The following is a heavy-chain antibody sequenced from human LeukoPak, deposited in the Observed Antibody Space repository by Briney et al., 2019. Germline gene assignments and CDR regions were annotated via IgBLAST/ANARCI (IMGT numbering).Heavy chain of an antibody. V-gene: IGHV1-8*01. CDR2: MNPNSGNT. D-gene: IGHD6-13*01. CDR3: ATTEGYSSSWYAFEVSFDY. J-gene: IGHJ4*02. CDR1: GYTFTSYD. Sequence: VSVKVSCKASGYTFTSYDINWVRQATGQGREWMGWMNPNSGNTGYAQKFQGRVTMTRNTSISTAYMELSSLRSEDTAVYYCATTEGYSSSWYAFEVSFDYWGQGTLVTVSS.